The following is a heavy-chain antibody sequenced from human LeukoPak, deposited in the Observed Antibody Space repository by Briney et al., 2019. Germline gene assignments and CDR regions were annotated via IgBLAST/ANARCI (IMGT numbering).Heavy chain of an antibody. J-gene: IGHJ6*03. Sequence: ASVKVSCKVSGYTLTELSMHWVRQAPGKGLEWMGWISAYNGNTNYAQKLQGRVTMTTDTSTSTAYMELSSLRSEDTAVYYCASSVVPAAMAYYYMDVWGKGTTVTVSS. CDR2: ISAYNGNT. D-gene: IGHD2-2*01. V-gene: IGHV1-18*01. CDR1: GYTLTELS. CDR3: ASSVVPAAMAYYYMDV.